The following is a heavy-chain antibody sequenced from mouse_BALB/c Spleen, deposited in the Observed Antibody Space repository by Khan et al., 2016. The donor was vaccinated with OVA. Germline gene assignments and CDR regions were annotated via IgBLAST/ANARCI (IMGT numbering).Heavy chain of an antibody. J-gene: IGHJ4*01. D-gene: IGHD1-2*01. CDR3: AKWGTANYYAVDY. Sequence: VQLQESGPGLVAPSQSLSITCTVSGFSLTSFGVNWIRQPPGKGLEWLGVIWGDGSTNYHSTLMSRLSISKDNSQSQVFLKLSSLQTDDTATYYCAKWGTANYYAVDYWGQGTSVTVSS. CDR2: IWGDGST. CDR1: GFSLTSFG. V-gene: IGHV2-3*01.